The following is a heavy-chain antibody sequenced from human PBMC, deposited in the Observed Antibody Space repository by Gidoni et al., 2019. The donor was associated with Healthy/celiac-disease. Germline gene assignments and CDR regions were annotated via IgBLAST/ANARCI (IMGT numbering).Heavy chain of an antibody. D-gene: IGHD2-15*01. Sequence: QVQLVESGRGVVRPGRPLRLACAASGLAFSSTGMHWVRQAPGKGLEWLAVIWYDGSNKYYADSVKGRFTISRDNSKNTLYLQMNSLRAEDTAVYYCARGADIVVVVAGLDYWGQGTLVTVSS. CDR1: GLAFSSTG. CDR2: IWYDGSNK. CDR3: ARGADIVVVVAGLDY. V-gene: IGHV3-33*01. J-gene: IGHJ4*02.